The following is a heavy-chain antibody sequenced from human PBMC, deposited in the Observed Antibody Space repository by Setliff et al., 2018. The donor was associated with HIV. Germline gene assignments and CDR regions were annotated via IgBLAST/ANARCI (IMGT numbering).Heavy chain of an antibody. CDR1: GYSISSGYY. V-gene: IGHV4-38-2*02. J-gene: IGHJ3*02. CDR2: IYHGGTT. Sequence: PFETPSLTCAVSGYSISSGYYWAWIRQPPGKGLEWIGSIYHGGTTYYNPSLKSRSTISEDTSKNQFSLSLSSVTAADTAVYYCVRDPPLTPTDADHPFDIWGQGTMVTVSS. CDR3: VRDPPLTPTDADHPFDI. D-gene: IGHD2-21*02.